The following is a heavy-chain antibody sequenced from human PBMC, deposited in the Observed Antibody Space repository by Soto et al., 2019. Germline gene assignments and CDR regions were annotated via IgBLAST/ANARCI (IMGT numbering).Heavy chain of an antibody. Sequence: VGSLRLSCAASGFIFTNYGMHWVRQAPGKGPEWVAGTWFDGTNKYYAETVKGRFTISRDNAKNTLYLQMNSLRAEDTAVYYCARDPPRYYYDSSGYPDYWGQGTLVTVSS. CDR1: GFIFTNYG. J-gene: IGHJ4*02. V-gene: IGHV3-33*01. CDR3: ARDPPRYYYDSSGYPDY. CDR2: TWFDGTNK. D-gene: IGHD3-22*01.